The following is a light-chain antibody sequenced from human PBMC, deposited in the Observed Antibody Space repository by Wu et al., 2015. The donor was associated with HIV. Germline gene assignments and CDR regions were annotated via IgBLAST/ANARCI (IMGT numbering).Light chain of an antibody. CDR3: QQSNNWPPWT. V-gene: IGKV3-15*01. Sequence: EIVMTQSPATLSVSPGERATLSCRASQNIRNNLAWYQQKPGQAPRLLIYGASTRATGIPARFSGSGSGTEFTLTINSMESEDFAVYYCQQSNNWPPWTFGQGTKVEI. CDR1: QNIRNN. CDR2: GAS. J-gene: IGKJ1*01.